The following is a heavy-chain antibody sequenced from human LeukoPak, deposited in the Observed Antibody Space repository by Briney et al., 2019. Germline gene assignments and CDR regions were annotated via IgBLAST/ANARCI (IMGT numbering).Heavy chain of an antibody. CDR1: GGTFSSYA. J-gene: IGHJ3*02. CDR3: ARSVGATGDRAFDI. CDR2: IIPIFGTA. V-gene: IGHV1-69*13. Sequence: SVKVSCKASGGTFSSYAISWVRQAPGQGLEWMGGIIPIFGTANYAQKFQGRVTITADESTSTAYMELSSLRSEDTAVYYCARSVGATGDRAFDIWGQGTMVTVSS. D-gene: IGHD1-26*01.